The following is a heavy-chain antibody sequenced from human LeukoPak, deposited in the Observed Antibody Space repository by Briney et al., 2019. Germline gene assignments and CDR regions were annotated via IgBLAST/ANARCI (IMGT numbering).Heavy chain of an antibody. D-gene: IGHD3-10*01. J-gene: IGHJ4*02. CDR1: GYTFTGYY. V-gene: IGHV1-2*02. CDR3: ARDLSFYGSGSYYFDY. Sequence: GASVKVSCKASGYTFTGYYMHWVRQAPGQGHEWIGWINPNSGGTNYAQKFQGRVTMTRDTSISTAYMEMSSLRSDDTAVYYCARDLSFYGSGSYYFDYWGQGTLVTVSS. CDR2: INPNSGGT.